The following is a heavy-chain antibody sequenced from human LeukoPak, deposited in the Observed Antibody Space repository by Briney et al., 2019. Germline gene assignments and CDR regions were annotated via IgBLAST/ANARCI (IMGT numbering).Heavy chain of an antibody. CDR3: ARGHYRYYYGSGSLNWFDP. Sequence: SQTLSLTCTVSGGSISSGDYYWSWIRQPPGKGLEWIGYIYYSGSTYYNPSLKSRVTISVDTSKNQFSRKLSSVTAADTAVYYCARGHYRYYYGSGSLNWFDPWGQGTLVTVSS. CDR2: IYYSGST. CDR1: GGSISSGDYY. D-gene: IGHD3-10*01. V-gene: IGHV4-30-4*08. J-gene: IGHJ5*02.